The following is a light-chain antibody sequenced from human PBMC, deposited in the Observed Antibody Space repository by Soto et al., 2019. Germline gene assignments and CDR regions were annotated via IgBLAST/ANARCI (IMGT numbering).Light chain of an antibody. CDR3: SSYLSSSSSV. J-gene: IGLJ1*01. V-gene: IGLV2-14*01. Sequence: QSVLTQPASVSGSPGQSITISCTRTSSDVGGYNYVSWYQQHPGKAPKLMIYDVSNRPSGVSNRFSGSKSDNTASLTISGLQAEDEADSYCSSYLSSSSSVFGTGTKVTVL. CDR1: SSDVGGYNY. CDR2: DVS.